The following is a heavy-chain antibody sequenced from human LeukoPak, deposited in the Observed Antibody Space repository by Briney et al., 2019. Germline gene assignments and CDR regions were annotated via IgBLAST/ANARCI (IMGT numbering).Heavy chain of an antibody. CDR1: GGTFSSYA. D-gene: IGHD3-10*01. V-gene: IGHV1-18*01. Sequence: GSSVTVSCKASGGTFSSYAISWVRQAPGQGLEWVGWISTYNGNTNYAPNIQDRVTMTTDTSTSTAYMELRSLRSDDTAVHYCGRALLGGSDIYTPFSYWGQGTLVTVS. CDR3: GRALLGGSDIYTPFSY. CDR2: ISTYNGNT. J-gene: IGHJ4*02.